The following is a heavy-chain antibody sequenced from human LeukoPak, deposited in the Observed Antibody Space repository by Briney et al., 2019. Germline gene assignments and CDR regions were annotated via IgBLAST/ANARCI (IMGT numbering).Heavy chain of an antibody. CDR1: SPSVSITSYY. D-gene: IGHD3-10*01. CDR3: ARLLARNGEFADD. J-gene: IGHJ4*02. CDR2: IYFSRST. V-gene: IGHV4-39*01. Sequence: PSDSHSLTRPLSSPSVSITSYYSGWIRQPPGSGLQWFGIIYFSRSTYYNRSPKSRVTISVDASKNQFSLKLSSVTAADTAVYYCARLLARNGEFADDWGQGTLVTVSS.